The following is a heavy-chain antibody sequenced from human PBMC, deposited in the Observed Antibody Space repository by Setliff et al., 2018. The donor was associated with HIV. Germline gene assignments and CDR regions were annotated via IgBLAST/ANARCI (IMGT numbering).Heavy chain of an antibody. CDR3: ARYHYGVDWFDP. J-gene: IGHJ5*02. CDR1: GDSINSGNSY. Sequence: TLSLTCTVSGDSINSGNSYWTWIRRHPGKGLEWIGYIYYSGSTNYNPSLKSRVIISVDSSKNQFFLNLTSVTAADTAMYYCARYHYGVDWFDPWGRGTLVTVSS. CDR2: IYYSGST. V-gene: IGHV4-31*03. D-gene: IGHD3-10*01.